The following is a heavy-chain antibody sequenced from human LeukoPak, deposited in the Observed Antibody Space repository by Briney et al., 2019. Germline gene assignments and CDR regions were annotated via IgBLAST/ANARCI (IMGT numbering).Heavy chain of an antibody. D-gene: IGHD3-10*02. CDR1: GFTFSSYW. Sequence: GGSLRLSCAASGFTFSSYWMHWVRQAPGKGRVWVSRINSDGSRTTYADSVKGRFTISRDNAKNTLYLQMNSLRAEDTAVYYCVRGAMFAMDVWGQGTTVTVSS. J-gene: IGHJ6*02. CDR3: VRGAMFAMDV. V-gene: IGHV3-74*01. CDR2: INSDGSRT.